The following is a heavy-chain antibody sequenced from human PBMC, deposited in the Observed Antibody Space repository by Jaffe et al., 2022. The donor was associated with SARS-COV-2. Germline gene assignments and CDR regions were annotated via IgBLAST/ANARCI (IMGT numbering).Heavy chain of an antibody. Sequence: EVQLLESGGGLVQPGGSLRLSCAASGFTFSSYAMSWVRQAPGKGLEWVSAISGSGGSTYYADSVKGRFTISRDNSKNTLYLQMNSLRAEDTAVYYCAKDPADGSGSARGKEYYYYGMDVWGQGTTVTVSS. D-gene: IGHD3-10*01. J-gene: IGHJ6*02. V-gene: IGHV3-23*01. CDR2: ISGSGGST. CDR3: AKDPADGSGSARGKEYYYYGMDV. CDR1: GFTFSSYA.